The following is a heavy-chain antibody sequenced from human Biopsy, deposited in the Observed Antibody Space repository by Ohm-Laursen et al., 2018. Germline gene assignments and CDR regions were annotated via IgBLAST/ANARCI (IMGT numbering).Heavy chain of an antibody. D-gene: IGHD3-3*01. J-gene: IGHJ3*02. V-gene: IGHV1-18*04. CDR1: GYTFTAYG. CDR3: ARDPGYDFWSGSDPFDI. Sequence: ASVKVSCKTSGYTFTAYGISWVRQAPGQGLEWMGWISTYNDDTNIAQKFQGRVSMTTDTSTRTTYMELRSLRSGDTAIYFCARDPGYDFWSGSDPFDIWGQGTLVIVS. CDR2: ISTYNDDT.